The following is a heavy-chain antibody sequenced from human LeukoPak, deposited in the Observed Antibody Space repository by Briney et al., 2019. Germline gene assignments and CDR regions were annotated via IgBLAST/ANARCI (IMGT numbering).Heavy chain of an antibody. V-gene: IGHV1-69*05. CDR1: GGTFSSYA. J-gene: IGHJ5*02. D-gene: IGHD3-3*01. CDR3: ARDNYDFWSGRKLNWFDP. Sequence: ASVKVSCKASGGTFSSYAISWVRQAPGQGLEWMGRIIPIFGTANYAQKFQGRVTITTDESTSTAYMELSSLRSEDTAVYYCARDNYDFWSGRKLNWFDPWGQGTLVTVSS. CDR2: IIPIFGTA.